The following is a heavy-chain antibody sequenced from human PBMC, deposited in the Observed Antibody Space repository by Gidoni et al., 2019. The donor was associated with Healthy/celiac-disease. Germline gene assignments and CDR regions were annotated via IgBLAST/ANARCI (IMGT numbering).Heavy chain of an antibody. CDR1: GCSISSSSYY. CDR2: IYYRGST. CDR3: ARDPLYSSGWYFGGGGIDY. Sequence: QLQLQESGPGLVKPSETLSLTCTVSGCSISSSSYYWGWIRQPPGKGLEWIGSIYYRGSTYYNPSLKSRVTISVDTSKNQFSLKLSSVTAADTAVYYCARDPLYSSGWYFGGGGIDYWGQGTLVTVSS. J-gene: IGHJ4*02. D-gene: IGHD6-19*01. V-gene: IGHV4-39*07.